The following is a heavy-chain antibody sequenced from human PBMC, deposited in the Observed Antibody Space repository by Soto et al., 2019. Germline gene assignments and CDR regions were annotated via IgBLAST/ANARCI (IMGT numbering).Heavy chain of an antibody. CDR1: GGSISSGDFS. Sequence: TLSLTCTVSGGSISSGDFSWSWIRQPPGKGLEWIGYIYYSGSTYYNPSLKSRVTISVDTSKNQFSLKLSSVTAADTAVYYCARDKITGLFDYWGQGTLVTVSS. J-gene: IGHJ4*02. D-gene: IGHD2-8*02. CDR2: IYYSGST. CDR3: ARDKITGLFDY. V-gene: IGHV4-30-4*01.